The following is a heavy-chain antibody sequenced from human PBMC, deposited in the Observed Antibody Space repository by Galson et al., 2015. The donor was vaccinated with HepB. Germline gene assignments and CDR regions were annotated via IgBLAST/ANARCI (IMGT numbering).Heavy chain of an antibody. CDR3: AKDSGLGGEDY. V-gene: IGHV3-23*01. D-gene: IGHD3-16*01. CDR1: GFTFSVYT. CDR2: IRGSGTGT. Sequence: SLRLSCAASGFTFSVYTMNWGRQAPGKGLEWVSAIRGSGTGTYYADSVKGRFTISRDDSKNTLFLQLNSLRAEDTAIYYCAKDSGLGGEDYWGQGILVTVSS. J-gene: IGHJ4*02.